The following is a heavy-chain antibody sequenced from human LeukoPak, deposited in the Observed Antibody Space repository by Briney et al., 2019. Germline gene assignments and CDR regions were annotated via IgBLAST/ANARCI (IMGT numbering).Heavy chain of an antibody. CDR1: GGTFCSYA. D-gene: IGHD2-2*01. Sequence: SVKVSCKASGGTFCSYAISRVRQAPGQGLEWMGGIIPIFGTANYAQKFQGRVTITADESTSTAYMELSSLRSEDTAVYYCARDCSSTSCYLYWGQGTLVTVSS. V-gene: IGHV1-69*13. CDR2: IIPIFGTA. J-gene: IGHJ4*02. CDR3: ARDCSSTSCYLY.